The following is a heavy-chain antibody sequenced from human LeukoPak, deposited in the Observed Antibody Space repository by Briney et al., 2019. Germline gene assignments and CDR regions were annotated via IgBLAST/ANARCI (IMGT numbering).Heavy chain of an antibody. D-gene: IGHD6-13*01. V-gene: IGHV4-4*07. CDR3: ARGRGSSWYYFDS. Sequence: SETLSLTCTGSGFSISSYYWSWVRQPAGKGLEWIGRIYASGNANYNPSLKGRVTMTVDTSKNQFSLNLSSVTAADTAVYYCARGRGSSWYYFDSWGQGTLVTVSS. CDR2: IYASGNA. J-gene: IGHJ4*02. CDR1: GFSISSYY.